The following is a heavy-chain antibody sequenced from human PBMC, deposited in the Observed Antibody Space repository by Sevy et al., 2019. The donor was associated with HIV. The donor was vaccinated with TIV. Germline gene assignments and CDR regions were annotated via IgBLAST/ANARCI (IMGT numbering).Heavy chain of an antibody. V-gene: IGHV4-39*01. D-gene: IGHD4-17*01. CDR3: ARHGTHDYGYNWFDP. CDR2: IYYSGST. Sequence: SETLSLTCTVSGGSISSSSYYWGWIRQPPGKGLEWIGSIYYSGSTYYNPSLKSRVTISVDTSKNQFSLKRSSGTAADTAVYYCARHGTHDYGYNWFDPWGQGTLVTVSS. J-gene: IGHJ5*02. CDR1: GGSISSSSYY.